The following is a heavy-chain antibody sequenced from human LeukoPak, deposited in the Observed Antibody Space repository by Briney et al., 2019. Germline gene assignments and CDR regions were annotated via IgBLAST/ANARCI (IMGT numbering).Heavy chain of an antibody. Sequence: SQTLSLTCAISGDSVFSNSVAWNWIRQSPSRGLEWLGRTYYRSNWFNDYAVSMKGRVIINPVTSKNQFSLQLSSVTPEDTAVYYCAREDRLGHFDYWGQGTLVTVSS. CDR2: TYYRSNWFN. J-gene: IGHJ4*02. CDR3: AREDRLGHFDY. V-gene: IGHV6-1*01. CDR1: GDSVFSNSVA.